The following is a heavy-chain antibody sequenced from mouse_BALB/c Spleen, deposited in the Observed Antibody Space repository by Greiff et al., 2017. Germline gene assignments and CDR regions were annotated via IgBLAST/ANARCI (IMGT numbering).Heavy chain of an antibody. CDR2: IYPGGGYT. CDR1: GYTFTNYW. V-gene: IGHV1-63*02. Sequence: QVQLQQSGAELVRPGTSVKISCKASGYTFTNYWLGWVKQRPGHGLEWIGDIYPGGGYTNYNEKFKGKATLTADTSSSTAYMQLSSLTSEDSAVYFCATDYGSSYEYYYAMDYWGQGTSVTVSS. CDR3: ATDYGSSYEYYYAMDY. J-gene: IGHJ4*01. D-gene: IGHD1-1*01.